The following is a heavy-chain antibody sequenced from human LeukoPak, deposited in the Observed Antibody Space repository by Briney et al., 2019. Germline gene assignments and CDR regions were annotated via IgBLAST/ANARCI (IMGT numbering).Heavy chain of an antibody. D-gene: IGHD5-24*01. CDR3: ARAMATGYYYYGMDV. CDR1: GGSISSGGYY. J-gene: IGHJ6*02. CDR2: INHSGST. Sequence: PSETLSLTCAVSGGSISSGGYYWSWIRQPPGKGLEWIGEINHSGSTNYNSSLKSRVTISVDTSKNQFSLKLSSVTAADTAVYYCARAMATGYYYYGMDVWGQGTTVTVSS. V-gene: IGHV4-34*01.